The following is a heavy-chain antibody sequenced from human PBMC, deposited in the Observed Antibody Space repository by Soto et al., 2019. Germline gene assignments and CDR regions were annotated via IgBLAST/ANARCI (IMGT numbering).Heavy chain of an antibody. CDR1: GFTFSSYW. CDR3: ARHVLLWFGESGGYMDV. J-gene: IGHJ6*03. CDR2: IKQDGSEK. D-gene: IGHD3-10*01. V-gene: IGHV3-7*01. Sequence: EVQLVESGGGLVQPGGSLRLSCAAYGFTFSSYWMSWVRQAPGKGLEWVANIKQDGSEKYYVDSVKGRFTISRDNAKNSLYLQMNSLRAEDTAVYYCARHVLLWFGESGGYMDVWGKGTTVTVSS.